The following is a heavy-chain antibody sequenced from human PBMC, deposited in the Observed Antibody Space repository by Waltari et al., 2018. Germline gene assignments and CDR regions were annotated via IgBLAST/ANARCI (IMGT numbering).Heavy chain of an antibody. V-gene: IGHV4-4*07. CDR2: IYTSGST. Sequence: QVQLQESGPGLVKPSETLSLTCAVSGYSISSGYYWGWIRQPAGKGLEWIGRIYTSGSTNYNPSLKSRVTMSVDTSKNQFSLKLSSVTAADTAVYYCARDRIRVTIFGVVNAFDIWGQGTMVTVSS. J-gene: IGHJ3*02. CDR3: ARDRIRVTIFGVVNAFDI. CDR1: GYSISSGYY. D-gene: IGHD3-3*01.